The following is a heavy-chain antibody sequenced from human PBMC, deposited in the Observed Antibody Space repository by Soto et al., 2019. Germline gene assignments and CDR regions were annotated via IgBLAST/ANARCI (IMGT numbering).Heavy chain of an antibody. CDR2: IDWDDDK. CDR1: GFSLSTSGMC. D-gene: IGHD6-19*01. Sequence: SGPTLVNPTQTLTLTCTFSGFSLSTSGMCVSWIRQPPGKALEWLARIDWDDDKFYTTSLKTRLTISKDTSKNQVVLTMTNMDPVDTATYYCALMTAVAGPFDYWSQGTLVTVLL. CDR3: ALMTAVAGPFDY. V-gene: IGHV2-70*17. J-gene: IGHJ4*02.